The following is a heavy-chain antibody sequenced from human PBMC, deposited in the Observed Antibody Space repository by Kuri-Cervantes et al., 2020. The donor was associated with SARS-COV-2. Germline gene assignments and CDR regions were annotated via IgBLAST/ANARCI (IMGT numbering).Heavy chain of an antibody. CDR3: ARQMMSTITIFGVVITRHWFDP. CDR1: GGSISSSSYY. D-gene: IGHD3-3*01. CDR2: IYYSGST. J-gene: IGHJ5*02. V-gene: IGHV4-39*01. Sequence: GSLRLSCTVSGGSISSSSYYWGWIRQPPGKGLEWIGSIYYSGSTYYDPSLKSRVTISVDTSKNQFSLKLSSVTAADTAVYYCARQMMSTITIFGVVITRHWFDPWGQGTLVPVSS.